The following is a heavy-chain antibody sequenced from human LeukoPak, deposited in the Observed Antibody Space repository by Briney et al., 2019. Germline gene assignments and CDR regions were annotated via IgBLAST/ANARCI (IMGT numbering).Heavy chain of an antibody. CDR1: RGSISSGDHY. Sequence: SETLSLTCTVSRGSISSGDHYWSGIRPPPGKGLEWIGYIYYSGSTYYNPSLKSRVTISVDTSKDQFSLKLSSVTAADTAVYYCASNSYDSSGYYFDYWGQGTLVAVSS. V-gene: IGHV4-30-4*01. D-gene: IGHD3-22*01. CDR2: IYYSGST. CDR3: ASNSYDSSGYYFDY. J-gene: IGHJ4*02.